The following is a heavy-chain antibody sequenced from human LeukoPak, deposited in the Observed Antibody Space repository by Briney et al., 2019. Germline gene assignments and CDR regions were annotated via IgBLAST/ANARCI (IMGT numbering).Heavy chain of an antibody. J-gene: IGHJ3*01. D-gene: IGHD1-1*01. CDR1: GFTFSNYW. Sequence: HPGGSLRLSCAASGFTFSNYWMSWVRQAPGKGLEWVADIKQDGSDKYYVDSVKGRFTISRDNAKNSLYLQMISLRAEDTAVYFCARDPGHNSFDFWDQGTMVTVSS. V-gene: IGHV3-7*03. CDR3: ARDPGHNSFDF. CDR2: IKQDGSDK.